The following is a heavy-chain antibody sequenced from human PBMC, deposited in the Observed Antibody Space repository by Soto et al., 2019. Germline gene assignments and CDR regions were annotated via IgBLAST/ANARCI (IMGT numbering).Heavy chain of an antibody. Sequence: QVHLVQSGAEVKKPGSSVKVSCKTSGGSFNNYAVSWVRQAPGQGLEWMGGIIPNFATPNYAQKFQDRVTILADESTSTVYMELRSLRSNDTAVYYCAVAMVREILIFESSGMHVWGQGTTVIVSS. CDR1: GGSFNNYA. V-gene: IGHV1-69*01. J-gene: IGHJ6*02. CDR3: AVAMVREILIFESSGMHV. CDR2: IIPNFATP. D-gene: IGHD3-10*01.